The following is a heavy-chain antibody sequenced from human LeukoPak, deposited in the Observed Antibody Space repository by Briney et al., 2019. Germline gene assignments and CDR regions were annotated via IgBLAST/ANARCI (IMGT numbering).Heavy chain of an antibody. J-gene: IGHJ5*01. CDR3: AREGYRLGSVTTKVGRWFDS. CDR1: GGSISSGSYY. Sequence: PSQTLSLTCTVAGGSISSGSYYRSWIRQPAGKGLEWVGRIYTSGSTNYNPSLKRRVTISVDTSKNQFSLKLSSVTAADTAVYYRAREGYRLGSVTTKVGRWFDSWGQGTLVTVSS. D-gene: IGHD4-17*01. V-gene: IGHV4-61*02. CDR2: IYTSGST.